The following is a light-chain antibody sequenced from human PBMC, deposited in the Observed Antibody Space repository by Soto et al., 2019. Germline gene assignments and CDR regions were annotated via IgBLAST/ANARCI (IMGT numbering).Light chain of an antibody. J-gene: IGLJ2*01. CDR2: EVS. CDR1: SSDVGGYNY. CDR3: SSYTSRRPLV. Sequence: QSALTQPASVSGSPGQSITISCTGTSSDVGGYNYVSWYQQHPGKAPKLMIYEVSNRPSGVSNRFSGSKSGNTASLTISGLQAEDEADYYCSSYTSRRPLVFGGGTKLTVL. V-gene: IGLV2-14*01.